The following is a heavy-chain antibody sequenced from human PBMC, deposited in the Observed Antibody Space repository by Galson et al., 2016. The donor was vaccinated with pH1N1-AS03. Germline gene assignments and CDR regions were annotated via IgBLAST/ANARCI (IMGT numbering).Heavy chain of an antibody. CDR3: ASVSLAYCSSTSCFRFDP. V-gene: IGHV4-31*03. J-gene: IGHJ5*02. CDR2: IYDSGNT. D-gene: IGHD2-2*01. CDR1: GGSISSGNYF. Sequence: TLSLTCTVSGGSISSGNYFWNWIRQHPGKGLEWIGLIYDSGNTFYNPSLKSRVSISVDTSKNHFSLKLNSVTAAATAVYYCASVSLAYCSSTSCFRFDPWGQGTLVTVSS.